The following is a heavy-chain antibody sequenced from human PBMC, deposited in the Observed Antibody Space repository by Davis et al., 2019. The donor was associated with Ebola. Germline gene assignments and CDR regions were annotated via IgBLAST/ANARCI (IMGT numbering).Heavy chain of an antibody. Sequence: KVSCKGSGYSFTSYWISWVRQMPGKGLEWMGIIYPGDSDTRYSPSFQGQVTISADNSISTAYLQWSSLKASDTAMYYCARQVVAATNWFDPWGQGTLVTVSS. CDR3: ARQVVAATNWFDP. D-gene: IGHD2-15*01. CDR1: GYSFTSYW. V-gene: IGHV5-51*01. J-gene: IGHJ5*02. CDR2: IYPGDSDT.